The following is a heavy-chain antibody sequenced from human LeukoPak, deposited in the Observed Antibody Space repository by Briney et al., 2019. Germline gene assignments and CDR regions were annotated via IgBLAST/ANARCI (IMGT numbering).Heavy chain of an antibody. J-gene: IGHJ4*02. D-gene: IGHD3-9*01. CDR3: AKERDYDILTGYYDY. CDR2: ISSSSTYM. CDR1: GFTFSTYS. Sequence: GGSLRLSCAASGFTFSTYSMNWVRQAPGKGLEWVSFISSSSTYMYYADSVKGRFTISRDNSKNTLYLQMNSLRAEDTAVYYCAKERDYDILTGYYDYWGQGTLVTVSS. V-gene: IGHV3-21*04.